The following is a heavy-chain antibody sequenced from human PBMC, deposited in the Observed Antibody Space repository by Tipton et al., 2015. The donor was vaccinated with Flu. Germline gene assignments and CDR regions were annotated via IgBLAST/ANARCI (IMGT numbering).Heavy chain of an antibody. J-gene: IGHJ3*02. Sequence: TLSLTCTVSGGSISSYYWSWIRQPAGKGLEWIGRIYTSGSTNYNPSLKSRVTMSADTSKNQFSLKLSSVTAADTAVYYCARDSYGSSWTGGAFDIWGQGTMVTVSS. CDR2: IYTSGST. V-gene: IGHV4-4*07. CDR3: ARDSYGSSWTGGAFDI. CDR1: GGSISSYY. D-gene: IGHD6-13*01.